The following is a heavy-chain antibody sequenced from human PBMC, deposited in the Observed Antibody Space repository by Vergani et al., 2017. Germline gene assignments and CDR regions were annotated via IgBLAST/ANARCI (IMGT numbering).Heavy chain of an antibody. V-gene: IGHV1-46*03. D-gene: IGHD3-9*01. CDR3: AREPPLTGFFDY. Sequence: QVQLVKSGAEVGKPGASVEISCKASGYTFTAYYIHWVRQAPEQGLEWVGVISPDGFSTFYAQKFQGRVTITRDTSTSTVYVEVTSLRSDDTAVYYCAREPPLTGFFDYWVQGTLVTVSS. J-gene: IGHJ4*02. CDR2: ISPDGFST. CDR1: GYTFTAYY.